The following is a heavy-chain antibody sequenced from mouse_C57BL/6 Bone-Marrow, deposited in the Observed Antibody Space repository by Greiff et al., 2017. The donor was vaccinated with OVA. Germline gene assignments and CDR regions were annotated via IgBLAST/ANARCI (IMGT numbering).Heavy chain of an antibody. CDR1: GYTFTSYT. CDR3: ARKNGKDAMDD. J-gene: IGHJ4*01. V-gene: IGHV1-4*01. CDR2: INPSSGYT. Sequence: VQGVESGAELARPGASVKMSCKASGYTFTSYTMHWVKQRPGQGLEWIGYINPSSGYTKYNQKFKDKATLTADKSSSTAYMQLSSLTSEDSAVYYCARKNGKDAMDDWGQGPSVTVAS. D-gene: IGHD2-1*01.